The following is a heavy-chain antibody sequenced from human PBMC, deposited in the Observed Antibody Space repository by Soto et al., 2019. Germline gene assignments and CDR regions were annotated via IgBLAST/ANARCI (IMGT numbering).Heavy chain of an antibody. CDR3: ARVGYSYGFDY. Sequence: TSETLCLTCTVSGGSISSGGYYWSWIRQHPGKGLEWIGYIYYSGSTYYNPSLKSRVTISVDTSKNQFSLKLSSVTAADTAVYYCARVGYSYGFDYWGQGTLVTVSS. J-gene: IGHJ4*02. D-gene: IGHD5-18*01. CDR1: GGSISSGGYY. CDR2: IYYSGST. V-gene: IGHV4-31*03.